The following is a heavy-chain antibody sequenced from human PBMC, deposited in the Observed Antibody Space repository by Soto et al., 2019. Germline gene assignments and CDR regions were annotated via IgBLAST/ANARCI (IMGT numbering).Heavy chain of an antibody. CDR2: ISSSSTTI. CDR1: GFTFSNFG. V-gene: IGHV3-48*01. Sequence: EVQLVESGGGLVQPGGSLRLSCEASGFTFSNFGINWVRQAPGKGLEWVSHISSSSTTIYYAESVKGRFTISRDNAKNSLYLQMCSLRGEDTAVYYWATSFITTIGTTAWGQGTLVTVSS. CDR3: ATSFITTIGTTA. D-gene: IGHD1-1*01. J-gene: IGHJ4*02.